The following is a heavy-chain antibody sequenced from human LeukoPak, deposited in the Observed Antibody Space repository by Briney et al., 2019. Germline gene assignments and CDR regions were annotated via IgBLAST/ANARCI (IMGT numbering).Heavy chain of an antibody. CDR3: ARGVLWSGYFYFDY. CDR1: GFTFSDYY. V-gene: IGHV3-72*01. Sequence: PGGSLRLSCAVSGFTFSDYYMDWVRQAPGKGLEWVGRIRNKANSYTTEYAASVKGRLTISRDDSKNSLYLQMNSLKAEDTAMYYCARGVLWSGYFYFDYWGQGTLVTVSS. CDR2: IRNKANSYTT. J-gene: IGHJ4*02. D-gene: IGHD3-3*01.